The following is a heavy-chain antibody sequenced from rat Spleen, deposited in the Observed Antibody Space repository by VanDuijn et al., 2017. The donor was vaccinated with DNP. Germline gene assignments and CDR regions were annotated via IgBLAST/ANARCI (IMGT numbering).Heavy chain of an antibody. Sequence: EVQLVETGGGLVQPGRSLKLSCAASGFTFSNYGMHWIRQAPTQGLEWVTSISPRGGGTYYRDSVKGRFTISRDNAKSTLYLQMDSLRSEDTATYYCARSEAAISTFAYWGQGTLVTVSS. V-gene: IGHV5-19*01. D-gene: IGHD1-2*01. CDR1: GFTFSNYG. CDR3: ARSEAAISTFAY. CDR2: ISPRGGGT. J-gene: IGHJ3*01.